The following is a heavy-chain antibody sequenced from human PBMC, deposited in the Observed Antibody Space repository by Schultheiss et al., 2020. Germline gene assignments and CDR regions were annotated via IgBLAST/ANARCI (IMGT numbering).Heavy chain of an antibody. CDR1: GFTFSSYA. Sequence: GGSLRLSCAASGFTFSSYAISWVRQAPGQGLEWMGWISAYNGNTNYAQKLQGRVTMTTDTSTSTAYMELRSLRSDDTAVYYCARGEGRWLQPLDPWGQGTLVTVSS. CDR3: ARGEGRWLQPLDP. V-gene: IGHV1-18*01. D-gene: IGHD5-24*01. CDR2: ISAYNGNT. J-gene: IGHJ5*02.